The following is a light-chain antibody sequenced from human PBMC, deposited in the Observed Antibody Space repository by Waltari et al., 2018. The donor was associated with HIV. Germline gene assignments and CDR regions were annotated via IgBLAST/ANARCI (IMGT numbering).Light chain of an antibody. J-gene: IGKJ2*01. V-gene: IGKV2-30*01. Sequence: DVVMTQSPLSLPVTLGQPASTSCSSSQSTLYSDGNTYLSWFQQRPCQSPRRLIYKVSNRDSGVPDRFSGSGSGTDFTLNISRVEAEDVGVYYCMQGTHWPRYTFGQGTKLEIK. CDR2: KVS. CDR3: MQGTHWPRYT. CDR1: QSTLYSDGNTY.